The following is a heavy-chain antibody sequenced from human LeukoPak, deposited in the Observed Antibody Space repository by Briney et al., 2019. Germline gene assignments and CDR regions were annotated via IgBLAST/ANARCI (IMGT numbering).Heavy chain of an antibody. Sequence: GGSPRLSCAASGLTLDDYAMHWVRQTPGKGLEWVSGISWNSGSIGYADSVKGRFTISRDNAKNSLYLQMNSLRAEDTALYYCAKAAWYGAPFDYWGQGTLVTVSS. V-gene: IGHV3-9*01. CDR2: ISWNSGSI. J-gene: IGHJ4*02. CDR3: AKAAWYGAPFDY. CDR1: GLTLDDYA. D-gene: IGHD3-10*01.